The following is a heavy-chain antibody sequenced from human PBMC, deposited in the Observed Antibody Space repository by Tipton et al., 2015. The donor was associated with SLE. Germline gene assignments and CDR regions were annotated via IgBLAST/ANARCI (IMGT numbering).Heavy chain of an antibody. CDR1: GGSFSGYY. Sequence: LRLSCAVYGGSFSGYYWSWIRQPPGKGLEWIGKINHSGSTNYNPSLKSRVTISVDTSKNQFSLKLSSVTAADTAVYYCARDLGSSGSFDYWGQGTLVTVSS. CDR2: INHSGST. V-gene: IGHV4-34*01. D-gene: IGHD6-13*01. J-gene: IGHJ4*02. CDR3: ARDLGSSGSFDY.